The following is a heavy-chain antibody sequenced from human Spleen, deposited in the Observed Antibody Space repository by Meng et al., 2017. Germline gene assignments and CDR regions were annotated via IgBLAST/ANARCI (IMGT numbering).Heavy chain of an antibody. CDR1: GGSISDTNW. CDR3: ASWIYSCGWQ. CDR2: IFHTEST. J-gene: IGHJ4*02. D-gene: IGHD6-19*01. V-gene: IGHV4-4*02. Sequence: HVALQESGPGLVEPSGTLSLTCAVSGGSISDTNWWNWVRQPPEKGLEWIGKIFHTESTYYNPSLKSRVTMSIDKSKNQFSLKLTSVTAADTAVYYCASWIYSCGWQWGQGTLVTVSS.